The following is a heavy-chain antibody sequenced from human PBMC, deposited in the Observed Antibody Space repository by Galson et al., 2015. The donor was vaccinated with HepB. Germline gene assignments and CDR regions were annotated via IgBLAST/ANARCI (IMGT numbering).Heavy chain of an antibody. CDR1: GFTFSSYG. D-gene: IGHD3-22*01. CDR3: ARDVIEYDSSGYYQPIYYFDY. Sequence: SLRLSCAASGFTFSSYGMHWVRQAPGKGLEWVAVIWYDGSNKYYADSVKGRFTISRDNSKNTLYLQMNSLRAEDTAVYYCARDVIEYDSSGYYQPIYYFDYWGQGTLVTVSS. J-gene: IGHJ4*02. V-gene: IGHV3-33*01. CDR2: IWYDGSNK.